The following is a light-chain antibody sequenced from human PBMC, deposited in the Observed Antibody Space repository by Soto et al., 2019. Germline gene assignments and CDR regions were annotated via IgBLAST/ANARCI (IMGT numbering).Light chain of an antibody. CDR2: SNN. V-gene: IGLV1-44*01. CDR3: AAWDDSLNGPL. Sequence: QSVLTQPPSASGTPGQRVTISCSGSSSNIGSNAVNWYQQLPGTAPTLLIYSNNQRPSGVPDRFSGSMSGTSASLAVNGLQSEDEADYYCAAWDDSLNGPLFGGGTKVTVL. CDR1: SSNIGSNA. J-gene: IGLJ3*02.